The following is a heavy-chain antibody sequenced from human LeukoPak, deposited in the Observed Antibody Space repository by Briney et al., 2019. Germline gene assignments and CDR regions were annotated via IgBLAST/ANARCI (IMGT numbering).Heavy chain of an antibody. CDR3: ARGADYYDSSGYYPEPFDY. J-gene: IGHJ4*02. D-gene: IGHD3-22*01. Sequence: SETLSLTCTVSGGSISSYYWSWIRQPPGKGLEWIGYIYYSGSTNYNPSLKSRVTISVKTSKNQFSLKLSSVTAADTAVYYCARGADYYDSSGYYPEPFDYWGQGTLVTVSS. V-gene: IGHV4-59*01. CDR1: GGSISSYY. CDR2: IYYSGST.